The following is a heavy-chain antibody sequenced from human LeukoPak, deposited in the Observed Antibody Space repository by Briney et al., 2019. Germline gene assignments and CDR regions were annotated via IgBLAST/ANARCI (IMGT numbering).Heavy chain of an antibody. V-gene: IGHV4-4*07. CDR2: IYTSGST. D-gene: IGHD6-19*01. J-gene: IGHJ5*02. CDR1: GGSISSYY. Sequence: PSETLSLTCTVSGGSISSYYWSWIRQPAGKGLEWIGRIYTSGSTNYNPSLKSRVTMSVDTSKNQFSLKLSSVTAADTAVYYCAGDIAVAGTPGNWFDPWGQGTLVTVSS. CDR3: AGDIAVAGTPGNWFDP.